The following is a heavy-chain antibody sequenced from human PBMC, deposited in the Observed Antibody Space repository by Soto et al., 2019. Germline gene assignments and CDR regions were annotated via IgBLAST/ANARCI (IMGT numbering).Heavy chain of an antibody. D-gene: IGHD3-16*01. CDR2: ISDDGSKT. J-gene: IGHJ4*02. V-gene: IGHV3-30*14. CDR3: ARAYQFTYYFDD. Sequence: GGSLRLSCAGSGVTFRGYAVHWVRQTPGKGLEWVTVISDDGSKTYYADSVKGRFSVSRDDSTKMVFLQMSSLRSEDTAVYHCARAYQFTYYFDDWGPGTQVTVYS. CDR1: GVTFRGYA.